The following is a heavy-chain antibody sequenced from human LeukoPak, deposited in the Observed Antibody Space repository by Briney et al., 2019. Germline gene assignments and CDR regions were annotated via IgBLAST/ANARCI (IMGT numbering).Heavy chain of an antibody. CDR2: VSHDGIQT. CDR3: AKDFYYGYSRRFQH. J-gene: IGHJ1*01. CDR1: GFTFSNYG. V-gene: IGHV3-30*19. Sequence: PGGSLRLSCAASGFTFSNYGMHWVRQGLVKGLESMAVVSHDGIQTYYADSVKGRFTISRDNSKNTLYLQMNSLRAEDTAVYYCAKDFYYGYSRRFQHWGQGTLVTVSS. D-gene: IGHD6-13*01.